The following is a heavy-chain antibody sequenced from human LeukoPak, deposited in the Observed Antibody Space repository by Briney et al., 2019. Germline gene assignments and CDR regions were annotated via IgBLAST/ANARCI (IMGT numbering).Heavy chain of an antibody. CDR2: IYYSGST. Sequence: SETLSLTCTVSGDSISSGDYYWSWIRQPPGKGLEWIGYIYYSGSTYYNPSLKSRVTISVDTSKNQFSLKLSSVTAADTAVYYCAGRKDYYEFVYWGQGTLVTVSS. CDR1: GDSISSGDYY. J-gene: IGHJ4*02. CDR3: AGRKDYYEFVY. V-gene: IGHV4-30-4*08. D-gene: IGHD3-22*01.